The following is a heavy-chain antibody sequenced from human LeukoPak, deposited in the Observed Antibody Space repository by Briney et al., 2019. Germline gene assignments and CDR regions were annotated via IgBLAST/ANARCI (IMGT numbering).Heavy chain of an antibody. Sequence: GGSLRLSCAASGFTFDDYAMPWVRQAPGKGLEWVSLISGDGGSTYYADSVKGRFTITRDNSKNSLYLQMNSLRTEDTALYYCAKDFQTVTTGYFQHWGQGTLVTVSS. CDR3: AKDFQTVTTGYFQH. CDR2: ISGDGGST. D-gene: IGHD4-17*01. J-gene: IGHJ1*01. V-gene: IGHV3-43*02. CDR1: GFTFDDYA.